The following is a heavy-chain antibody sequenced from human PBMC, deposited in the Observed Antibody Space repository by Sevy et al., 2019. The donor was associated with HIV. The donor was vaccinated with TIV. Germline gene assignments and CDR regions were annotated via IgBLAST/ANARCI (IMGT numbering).Heavy chain of an antibody. V-gene: IGHV1-18*01. Sequence: ASVNVSCKASGYTFSGYSISWVRQAPGQGLEWMGWMNTYNENTKYAQKVQGRVTMITVTSTSTAYMGLRGLRTDDTAVYYCARDTREKSFDYWGQGTLVTVSS. CDR3: ARDTREKSFDY. CDR2: MNTYNENT. J-gene: IGHJ4*02. CDR1: GYTFSGYS.